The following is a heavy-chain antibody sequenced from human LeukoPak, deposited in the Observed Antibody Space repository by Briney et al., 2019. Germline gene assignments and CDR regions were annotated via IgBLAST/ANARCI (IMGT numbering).Heavy chain of an antibody. CDR2: IYTSGST. Sequence: SETLSLTRTVSGGSISSYYWSWIRQPAGKGLEWIGRIYTSGSTNYNPSLKSRVTMSVDTSKNQFSLKLSSVTAADTAVYYCARDRVAVAADWFDPWGQGTLVTVSS. J-gene: IGHJ5*02. V-gene: IGHV4-4*07. CDR3: ARDRVAVAADWFDP. D-gene: IGHD6-19*01. CDR1: GGSISSYY.